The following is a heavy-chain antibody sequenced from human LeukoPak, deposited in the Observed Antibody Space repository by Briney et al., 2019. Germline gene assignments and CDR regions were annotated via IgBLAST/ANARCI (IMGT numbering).Heavy chain of an antibody. CDR3: ARSLTYYDFWSGYYTGLEGGLFDY. D-gene: IGHD3-3*01. CDR1: GFTFSSYW. Sequence: GGSLRLSCAASGFTFSSYWMSWVRQAPGKGLEWVANIKQDRSEKYYVDSVKGRFTISRDNAENSLYLQMNSLRAEDTAVYYCARSLTYYDFWSGYYTGLEGGLFDYWGQGTLVTVSS. J-gene: IGHJ4*02. V-gene: IGHV3-7*03. CDR2: IKQDRSEK.